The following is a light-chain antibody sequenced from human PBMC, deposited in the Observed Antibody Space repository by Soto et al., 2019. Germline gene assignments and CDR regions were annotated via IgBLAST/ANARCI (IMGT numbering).Light chain of an antibody. V-gene: IGKV3-11*01. Sequence: EIVLTQSPATLSLSPGERATLSCRASQRVSSYLAWYQQKPGQAPRLLIYDASYRATGIPARFSGSGSGTDFTLTISSLEPEDFATYYCQEYNSWRGEWTFGQGTKVEIK. J-gene: IGKJ1*01. CDR3: QEYNSWRGEWT. CDR2: DAS. CDR1: QRVSSY.